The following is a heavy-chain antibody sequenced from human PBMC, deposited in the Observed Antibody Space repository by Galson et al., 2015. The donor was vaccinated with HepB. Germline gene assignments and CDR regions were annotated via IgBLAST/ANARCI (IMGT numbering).Heavy chain of an antibody. Sequence: SVKVSCKASGYTFTGYYMHWVRQAPGQGLEWMGWINTNTGNPTYAQGFTGRFVFSLDTSVSTAYLQISSLKAEDTAVYYCARNQRMLNPAAGAKYYYYGMDVWGQGATVTVSS. D-gene: IGHD6-13*01. CDR2: INTNTGNP. J-gene: IGHJ6*02. V-gene: IGHV7-4-1*02. CDR3: ARNQRMLNPAAGAKYYYYGMDV. CDR1: GYTFTGYY.